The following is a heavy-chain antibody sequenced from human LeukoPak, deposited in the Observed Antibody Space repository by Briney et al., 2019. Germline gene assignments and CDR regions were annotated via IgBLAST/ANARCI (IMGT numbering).Heavy chain of an antibody. CDR1: VGSFSGYY. Sequence: SETLSLTCAVYVGSFSGYYWSWIRQPPGKGLEWIGEINHSGSTNYNPSLKSRVTISVDTSKKQFSLKLSSVTAADPAMYYCATERLGYSYDYGSYCQYWGQGTLVTVSS. J-gene: IGHJ1*01. V-gene: IGHV4-34*01. CDR2: INHSGST. D-gene: IGHD5-18*01. CDR3: ATERLGYSYDYGSYCQY.